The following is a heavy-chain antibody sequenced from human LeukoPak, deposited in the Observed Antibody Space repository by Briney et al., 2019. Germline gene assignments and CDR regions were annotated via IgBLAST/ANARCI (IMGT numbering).Heavy chain of an antibody. Sequence: GGSLRLSCAASGFTFSDYYMSWIRQAPGKGLEWVSYISSSSSYTNYADSVKGTISRDNAKNSLYLQMNSLRAEDTAVYYCARVNVDIVATITFYGMDVWGQGTTVTVSS. J-gene: IGHJ6*02. CDR3: ARVNVDIVATITFYGMDV. V-gene: IGHV3-11*05. D-gene: IGHD5-12*01. CDR2: ISSSSSYT. CDR1: GFTFSDYY.